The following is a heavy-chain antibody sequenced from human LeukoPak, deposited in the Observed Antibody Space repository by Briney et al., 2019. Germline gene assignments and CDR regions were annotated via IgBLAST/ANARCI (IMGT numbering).Heavy chain of an antibody. J-gene: IGHJ4*02. Sequence: GASVKVSCKASGGTFSSYAISWVRQAPGQGLEWMGRIIPILGIANYAQKFQGRVTITADKSTSTAYMELSSLRSEDTAVYYCARGGDYGDYRFDYWGQGTLVTVSS. CDR3: ARGGDYGDYRFDY. D-gene: IGHD4-17*01. V-gene: IGHV1-69*04. CDR2: IIPILGIA. CDR1: GGTFSSYA.